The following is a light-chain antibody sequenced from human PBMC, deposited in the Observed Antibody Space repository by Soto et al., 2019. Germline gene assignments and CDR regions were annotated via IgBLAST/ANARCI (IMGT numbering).Light chain of an antibody. V-gene: IGKV1-9*01. CDR1: QGISSY. J-gene: IGKJ4*01. CDR2: AAS. Sequence: DIQLTQSPSFLSASVGDRVTITCRSSQGISSYLAWYQQKPGKAPKLLIYAASTLQSVVPSRFSGSGSGTEFTITISRLQPEDFATYYCQQLNSYPFTFGGGTKVEIK. CDR3: QQLNSYPFT.